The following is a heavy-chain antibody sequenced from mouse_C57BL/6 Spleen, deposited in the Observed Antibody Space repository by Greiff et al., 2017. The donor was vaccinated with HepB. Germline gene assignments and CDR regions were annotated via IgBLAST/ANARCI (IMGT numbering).Heavy chain of an antibody. J-gene: IGHJ4*01. CDR1: GYTFTDYE. CDR2: IDPETGGT. V-gene: IGHV1-15*01. Sequence: QVQLKESGAELVRPGASVTLSCKASGYTFTDYEMHWVKQTPVHGLEWIGAIDPETGGTAYNQKFKGKAILTADKSSSTAYMELRSLTSEDSAVYYCTRPGGYAMDYWGQGTSVTVSS. CDR3: TRPGGYAMDY. D-gene: IGHD3-1*01.